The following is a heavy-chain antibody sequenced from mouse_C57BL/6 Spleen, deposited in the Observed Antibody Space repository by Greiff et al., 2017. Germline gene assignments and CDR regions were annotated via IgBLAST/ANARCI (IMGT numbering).Heavy chain of an antibody. J-gene: IGHJ1*03. D-gene: IGHD1-1*01. CDR1: GYTFTDYE. CDR2: IDPETGGT. V-gene: IGHV1-15*01. CDR3: TTDYGSSDWYFDV. Sequence: QVQLQQSGAELVRPGASVTLSCKASGYTFTDYEMHWVKQTPVHGLEWIGAIDPETGGTAYNQKFKGKAILTADKSSSTAYMELRSLTSEDSAVYYCTTDYGSSDWYFDVWGTGTTVTVSS.